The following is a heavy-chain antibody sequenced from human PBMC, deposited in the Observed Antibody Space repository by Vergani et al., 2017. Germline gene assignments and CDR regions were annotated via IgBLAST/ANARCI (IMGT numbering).Heavy chain of an antibody. CDR1: GYTFTGYY. CDR2: INPNSGGT. J-gene: IGHJ6*02. V-gene: IGHV1-2*02. Sequence: QVQLVQSGAEVKKPGASVKVSCKASGYTFTGYYMHWVRQAPGQGLEWMGWINPNSGGTNYAQKFQGRVTMTRDTSISTAYMELSRLRSDDTAVYYCARTGMTTVTGYYYGMDFWGQGTTVTVSS. D-gene: IGHD4-17*01. CDR3: ARTGMTTVTGYYYGMDF.